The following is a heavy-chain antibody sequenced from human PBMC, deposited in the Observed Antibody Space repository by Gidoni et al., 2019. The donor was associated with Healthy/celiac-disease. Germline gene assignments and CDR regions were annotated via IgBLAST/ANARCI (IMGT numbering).Heavy chain of an antibody. CDR2: INPSGGST. CDR1: GYTFTSYY. V-gene: IGHV1-46*01. D-gene: IGHD5-18*01. Sequence: QVQLVQSGAEVKKPGASVKVSCKESGYTFTSYYMHWVRQAPGQGLEWMGIINPSGGSTSYAQKFQGRVTMTRDTSTSTVYMELSSLRSEDTAVYYCARGKVDTAMGYAFDIWGQGTMVTVSS. J-gene: IGHJ3*02. CDR3: ARGKVDTAMGYAFDI.